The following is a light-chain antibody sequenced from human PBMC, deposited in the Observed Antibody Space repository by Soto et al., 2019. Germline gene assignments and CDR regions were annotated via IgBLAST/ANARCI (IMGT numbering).Light chain of an antibody. CDR2: AAS. V-gene: IGKV1-39*01. J-gene: IGKJ3*01. CDR1: QSISSY. Sequence: DIQMTQSPSSLSASVGDRVTITCRASQSISSYLNWYQQKPGKAPKLLIYAASSFQSGVPSRCSGSGSGTDFTLTISSLQPEDFATYYCQQSYSTRITFGPGTKVDIK. CDR3: QQSYSTRIT.